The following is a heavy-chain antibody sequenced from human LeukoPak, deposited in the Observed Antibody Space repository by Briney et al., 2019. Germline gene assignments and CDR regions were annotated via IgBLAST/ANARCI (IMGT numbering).Heavy chain of an antibody. V-gene: IGHV4-34*01. Sequence: PSETLSLTCAVYGGSFSGYSWSWIRQPPGKGLEWVGEINHSGSTNYNPSLKSRVTISVGTSKNQFSLRLSSVTAADTAVYYCARVGLLRYSSRHFDYWGQGTLVTVSS. CDR2: INHSGST. CDR3: ARVGLLRYSSRHFDY. CDR1: GGSFSGYS. D-gene: IGHD6-13*01. J-gene: IGHJ4*02.